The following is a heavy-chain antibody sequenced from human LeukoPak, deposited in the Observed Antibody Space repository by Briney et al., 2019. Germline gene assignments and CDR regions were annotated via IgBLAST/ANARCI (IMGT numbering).Heavy chain of an antibody. J-gene: IGHJ5*02. V-gene: IGHV4-34*01. CDR2: INHSGST. D-gene: IGHD3-9*01. CDR1: GGSFSGYY. CDR3: ARGGYDILTGYSPNNWFDP. Sequence: SETLSLTRAVYGGSFSGYYWSWIRQPPGKGLEWIGEINHSGSTYYNPSLKSRVTISVDRSKNQFSLKLSSVTAADTAVYYCARGGYDILTGYSPNNWFDPWGQGTLVTVSS.